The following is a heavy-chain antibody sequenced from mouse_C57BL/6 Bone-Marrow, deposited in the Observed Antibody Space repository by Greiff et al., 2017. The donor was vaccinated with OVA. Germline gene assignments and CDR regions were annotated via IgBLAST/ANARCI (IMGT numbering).Heavy chain of an antibody. Sequence: VQLQQPGAELVRPGSSVKLSCKASGYTFTSYWMHWVKQRPIQGLEWIGKIDPSDSETHYNQKFKDKATLTVAKSSSTAYMQLSNLTSEDSAVYDCARGGRRARDYGGQGNSATV. J-gene: IGHJ4*01. CDR1: GYTFTSYW. CDR2: IDPSDSET. CDR3: ARGGRRARDY. D-gene: IGHD1-2*01. V-gene: IGHV1-52*01.